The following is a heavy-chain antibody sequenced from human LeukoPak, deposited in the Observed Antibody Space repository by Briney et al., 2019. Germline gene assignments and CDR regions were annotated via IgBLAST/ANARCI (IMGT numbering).Heavy chain of an antibody. CDR2: ISGSGGST. CDR1: GFTFTSYV. V-gene: IGHV3-23*01. Sequence: VGSLRLSCAASGFTFTSYVMSWVRQAPGKGLEWVSAISGSGGSTYYADSVKGRFTISRDNSKNTLYLQMNSLRAEDTAVYYCAKSLRVLGEDYWGQGTLVTVSS. CDR3: AKSLRVLGEDY. J-gene: IGHJ4*02. D-gene: IGHD3-10*01.